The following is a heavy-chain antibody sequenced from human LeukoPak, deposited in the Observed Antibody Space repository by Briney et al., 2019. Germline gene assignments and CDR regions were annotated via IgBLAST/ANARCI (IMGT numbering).Heavy chain of an antibody. Sequence: GVIIPIFGTANYAQKFQGRVTIATDESTSTAYMELSSLRSEDTAVYYCARDRWNYGHHFDYWGQGTLVTVSS. D-gene: IGHD1-7*01. J-gene: IGHJ4*02. V-gene: IGHV1-69*05. CDR3: ARDRWNYGHHFDY. CDR2: IIPIFGTA.